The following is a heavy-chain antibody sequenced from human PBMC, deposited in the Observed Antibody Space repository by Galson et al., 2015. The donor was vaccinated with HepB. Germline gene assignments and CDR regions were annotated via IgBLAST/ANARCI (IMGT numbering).Heavy chain of an antibody. Sequence: SLRLSCAASGFTFSSYGMHWVRQAPGKGLEWVAVISYDGSNKYYADSVKGRFTISRDNSKNTLYLQMNSLGAEDTAVYYCAKGVEMATIAEYFQHWGQGTLVTVSS. CDR3: AKGVEMATIAEYFQH. D-gene: IGHD5-24*01. CDR2: ISYDGSNK. CDR1: GFTFSSYG. V-gene: IGHV3-30*18. J-gene: IGHJ1*01.